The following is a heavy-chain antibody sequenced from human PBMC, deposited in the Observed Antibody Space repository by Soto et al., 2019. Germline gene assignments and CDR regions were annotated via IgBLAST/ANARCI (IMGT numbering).Heavy chain of an antibody. V-gene: IGHV3-23*01. Sequence: GGSLRLSCAASGFTFSSYGMNWVRQAPGKGLEWVSGISGSGETTYYADSVKGRFTISRDNSDSTLYLQMNSLRADDTAAYYCAKDPAVLPAAFLDYWGQGALVTVSS. CDR1: GFTFSSYG. CDR3: AKDPAVLPAAFLDY. D-gene: IGHD2-2*01. J-gene: IGHJ4*02. CDR2: ISGSGETT.